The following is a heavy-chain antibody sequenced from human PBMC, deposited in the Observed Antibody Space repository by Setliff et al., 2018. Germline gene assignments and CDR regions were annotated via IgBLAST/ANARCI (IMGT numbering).Heavy chain of an antibody. D-gene: IGHD3-3*01. V-gene: IGHV3-48*01. Sequence: GGSLRLSCAASGFTFSSYGMNWVRQAPGKGLEWLSYISSSSTTIYYADSVKGRFTVSRDNAKNSLYLQMNSLRADDAAVYYCARGLPFLDWFLAYFDYWGQGTLVTVSS. J-gene: IGHJ4*02. CDR2: ISSSSTTI. CDR3: ARGLPFLDWFLAYFDY. CDR1: GFTFSSYG.